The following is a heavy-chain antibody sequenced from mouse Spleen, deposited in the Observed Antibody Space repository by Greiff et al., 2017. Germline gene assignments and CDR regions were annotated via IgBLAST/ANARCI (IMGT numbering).Heavy chain of an antibody. CDR2: ISSGGST. J-gene: IGHJ1*01. Sequence: DVMLVESGGGLVKPGGSLKLSCAASGFTFSSYAMSWVRQTPEKRLEWVASISSGGSTYYPDSVKGRFTISRDNARNILYLQMSSLRSEDTDRYYGARGQGYPWYCDVWGAGTTVTVSS. CDR1: GFTFSSYA. V-gene: IGHV5-6-5*01. CDR3: ARGQGYPWYCDV. D-gene: IGHD2-2*01.